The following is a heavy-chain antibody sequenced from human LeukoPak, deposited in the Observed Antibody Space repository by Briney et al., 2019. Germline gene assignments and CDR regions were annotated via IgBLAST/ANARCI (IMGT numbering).Heavy chain of an antibody. Sequence: SETLSLTCAVAGGSISSGGYYWSWIRQPAGKGVEWIGRIYTSGSTNYNPSLKSRVTMSVDTSKNQFSLKLSSVTAADTAVYYCAREQGYGAFFDYWGQGTLVTVSS. CDR3: AREQGYGAFFDY. CDR1: GGSISSGGYY. V-gene: IGHV4-61*02. D-gene: IGHD4-17*01. CDR2: IYTSGST. J-gene: IGHJ4*02.